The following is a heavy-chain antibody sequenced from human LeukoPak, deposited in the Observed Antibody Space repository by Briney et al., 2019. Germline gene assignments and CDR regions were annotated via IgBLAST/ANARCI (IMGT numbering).Heavy chain of an antibody. V-gene: IGHV3-21*01. D-gene: IGHD6-19*01. CDR3: ARESSGNDLDY. J-gene: IGHJ4*02. Sequence: GGSLRLSCAASGFTFSSYGMNWVRQAPGKGLEWVSSISSSSSYIYYADSVKGRFTISRDNAKNSLYLRMNSLRAEDTAVYYCARESSGNDLDYWGQGTLVTVSS. CDR1: GFTFSSYG. CDR2: ISSSSSYI.